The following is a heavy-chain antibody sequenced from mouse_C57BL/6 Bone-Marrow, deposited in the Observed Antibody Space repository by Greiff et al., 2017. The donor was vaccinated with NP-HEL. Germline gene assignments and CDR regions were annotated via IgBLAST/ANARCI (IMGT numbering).Heavy chain of an antibody. V-gene: IGHV5-12*01. CDR2: ISNGGGSN. CDR1: GFTFSDYY. J-gene: IGHJ2*01. CDR3: ARHGRWAYYFDY. Sequence: DVMLVESGGGLVQPGGSLKLSCAASGFTFSDYYMYWVRQTPEKRLEWVAYISNGGGSNYYPDTVKGRFTISRDNAKNTLYLQMSRLKSEDTAMYYCARHGRWAYYFDYWGQGTTLTVAS. D-gene: IGHD2-3*01.